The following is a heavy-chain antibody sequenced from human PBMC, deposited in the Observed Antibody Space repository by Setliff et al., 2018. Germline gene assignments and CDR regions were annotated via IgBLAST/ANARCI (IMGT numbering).Heavy chain of an antibody. CDR3: VTDPPGSGWSFDS. V-gene: IGHV3-7*01. D-gene: IGHD6-19*01. CDR1: GLTFSNNY. CDR2: INQDGSVK. J-gene: IGHJ4*02. Sequence: GSLRLSCAASGLTFSNNYMSWVRQAPGKGLEWVANINQDGSVKYYVDSVKGRFTISRDNAKNSVYLEMNTLGAEDTALYYCVTDPPGSGWSFDSWGQGTLVTVSS.